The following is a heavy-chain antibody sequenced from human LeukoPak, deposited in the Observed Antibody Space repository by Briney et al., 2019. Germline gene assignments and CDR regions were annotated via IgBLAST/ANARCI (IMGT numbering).Heavy chain of an antibody. Sequence: KPSETLSLTCTVSGVSISSYYWSWIRQPPGKGLEWIGHIYYSGGANYNPSLKSRVTISLDTSRSQFSLKLSSVTAADTAVYYCARDGGYPLGAFDMWGLGAWDPVSS. D-gene: IGHD6-13*01. CDR1: GVSISSYY. CDR3: ARDGGYPLGAFDM. V-gene: IGHV4-59*01. J-gene: IGHJ3*02. CDR2: IYYSGGA.